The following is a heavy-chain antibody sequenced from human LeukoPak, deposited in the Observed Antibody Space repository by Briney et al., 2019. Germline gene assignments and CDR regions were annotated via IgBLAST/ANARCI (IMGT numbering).Heavy chain of an antibody. J-gene: IGHJ4*02. CDR3: ARSFLSIAAAATDY. CDR2: ISSSSYI. CDR1: GFTFSSYS. D-gene: IGHD6-13*01. Sequence: WGSPRLSCAASGFTFSSYSMNWVRQAPGKGLEWVSSISSSSYIYYADSVKGRFTISRDNAKNSLYLQMNSLRAEDTAVYYCARSFLSIAAAATDYWGQGTLVTVSS. V-gene: IGHV3-21*01.